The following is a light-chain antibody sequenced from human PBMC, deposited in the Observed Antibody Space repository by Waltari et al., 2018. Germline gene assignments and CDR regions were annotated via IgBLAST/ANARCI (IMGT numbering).Light chain of an antibody. J-gene: IGLJ2*01. CDR1: SSDVGGYNY. V-gene: IGLV2-14*03. Sequence: QSALTQPASVSGSPGQSITISCTGTSSDVGGYNYVSWYQQHPGKAPKLMIFDVSNRPSGVSTRFSGSKSGNTASLTISGLQAEDDADYYCSSYISSSTLELFGGGTSLTVL. CDR3: SSYISSSTLEL. CDR2: DVS.